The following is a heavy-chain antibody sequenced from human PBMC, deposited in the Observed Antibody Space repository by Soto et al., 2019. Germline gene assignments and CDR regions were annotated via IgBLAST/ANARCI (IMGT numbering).Heavy chain of an antibody. CDR1: GFTFSSYA. CDR2: ISGSGGST. CDR3: AIPSTRQLWRGDNWFDP. D-gene: IGHD5-18*01. Sequence: EVQLLESGGGLVQPGGSLRLSCAASGFTFSSYAMSWVRQAPGKGLEWVSAISGSGGSTYYADSVKGRFTISRDNSKNTLYLQMTSLRAEDTAVYYCAIPSTRQLWRGDNWFDPWGQGTLVTVSS. J-gene: IGHJ5*02. V-gene: IGHV3-23*01.